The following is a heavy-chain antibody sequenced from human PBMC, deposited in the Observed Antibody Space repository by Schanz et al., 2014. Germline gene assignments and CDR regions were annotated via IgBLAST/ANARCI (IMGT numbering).Heavy chain of an antibody. CDR1: GFTFSSYA. CDR2: IYGGGIT. D-gene: IGHD4-4*01. CDR3: AKDRWRATVMVDAFDI. V-gene: IGHV3-23*03. J-gene: IGHJ3*02. Sequence: TASGFTFSSYAMSWVRQAPGKGLEWVSVIYGGGITYYADSVKGRFTISRDNSKNTVHLQMNSLRAEDTAVYFCAKDRWRATVMVDAFDIWGQGTKVTVSS.